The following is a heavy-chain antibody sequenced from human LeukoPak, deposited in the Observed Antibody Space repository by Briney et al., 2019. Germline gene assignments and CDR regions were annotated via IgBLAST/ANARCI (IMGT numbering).Heavy chain of an antibody. CDR1: GGSISSYY. CDR2: IYYSGST. CDR3: ARHVDSRGYYFDY. V-gene: IGHV4-59*08. D-gene: IGHD6-19*01. J-gene: IGHJ4*02. Sequence: SETLSLTRTVSGGSISSYYWSWIRQPPGKGLEWIGYIYYSGSTNYNPSLKSRVTISVDTSKNQFSLKLSSVTAADTAVYYRARHVDSRGYYFDYWGQGTLVTVSS.